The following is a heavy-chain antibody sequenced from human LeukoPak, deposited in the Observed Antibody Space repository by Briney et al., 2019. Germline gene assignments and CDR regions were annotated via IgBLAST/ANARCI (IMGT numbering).Heavy chain of an antibody. D-gene: IGHD5-24*01. CDR2: VNHSGST. Sequence: SETLFLTCAVYGGSFSGYYWSWIRQPPGKGLEWIGEVNHSGSTNYNPSLKSRVTISVDTSKNQFSLKLSSVTAADTAVYYCARGLGDGYNFGWFDPWGQGTLVTASS. V-gene: IGHV4-34*01. CDR1: GGSFSGYY. J-gene: IGHJ5*02. CDR3: ARGLGDGYNFGWFDP.